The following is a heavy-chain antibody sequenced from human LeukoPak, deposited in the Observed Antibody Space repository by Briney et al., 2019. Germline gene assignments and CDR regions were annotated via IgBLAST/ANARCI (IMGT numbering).Heavy chain of an antibody. Sequence: SSETLSLTCTVSGGSISSGGYYWSWIRQHPGKGLEWIGYIYYSGSTYYNPSLKSRVTISVDTSKNQFSLELSSVTAADTAVYYCARDAGRYCSGGSCYSRDYFDYWGQGTLVTVSS. CDR2: IYYSGST. CDR3: ARDAGRYCSGGSCYSRDYFDY. J-gene: IGHJ4*02. D-gene: IGHD2-15*01. CDR1: GGSISSGGYY. V-gene: IGHV4-31*03.